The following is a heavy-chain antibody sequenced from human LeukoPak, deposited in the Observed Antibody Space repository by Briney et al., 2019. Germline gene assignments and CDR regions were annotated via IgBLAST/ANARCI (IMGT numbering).Heavy chain of an antibody. CDR2: IYYSGST. V-gene: IGHV4-59*01. J-gene: IGHJ5*02. D-gene: IGHD4-11*01. CDR1: GRSISSYY. Sequence: PSETLSLTCTVSGRSISSYYWSWIRQPPGKGLEWIGYIYYSGSTNYNPSLKSRVTISVETSKNQFSLKLSSVTGADKAVYYCARGRSGVTVNNWFDPWGQGTLVTVSS. CDR3: ARGRSGVTVNNWFDP.